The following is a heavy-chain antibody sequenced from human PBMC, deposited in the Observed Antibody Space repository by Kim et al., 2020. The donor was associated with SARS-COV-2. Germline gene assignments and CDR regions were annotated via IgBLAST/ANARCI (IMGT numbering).Heavy chain of an antibody. J-gene: IGHJ4*02. D-gene: IGHD5-12*01. Sequence: GGSLRLSCVASGFTVSSNYMSWVRQAPGKGLEWVSVIYVGGSTYYADSVKGRFTISRDNSKNTLYLQMNSLRAEDTAVYYCASRPSDSRDGYNYPFDYWGQGTLVTVSS. CDR2: IYVGGST. CDR3: ASRPSDSRDGYNYPFDY. CDR1: GFTVSSNY. V-gene: IGHV3-66*01.